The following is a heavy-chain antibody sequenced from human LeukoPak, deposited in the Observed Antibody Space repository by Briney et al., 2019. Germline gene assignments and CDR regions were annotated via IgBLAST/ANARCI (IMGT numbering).Heavy chain of an antibody. CDR2: IKEDGSEK. V-gene: IGHV3-7*02. CDR1: GFTFSSYY. J-gene: IGHJ4*02. Sequence: GGSLRLSCAGSGFTFSSYYITWVRQTPGKGLEWVASIKEDGSEKYYVDSVKGRFTISRDNAKNSLYLQMSSLRAEDTAVYYCATGQTDSRYYFDFWGQGTLVTVSS. CDR3: ATGQTDSRYYFDF. D-gene: IGHD1-14*01.